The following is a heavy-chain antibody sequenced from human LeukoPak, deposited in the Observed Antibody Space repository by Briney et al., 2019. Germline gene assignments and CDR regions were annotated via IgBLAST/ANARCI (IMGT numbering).Heavy chain of an antibody. CDR3: ARYDFILISYFDL. Sequence: SETLSLTCTVSGGSISGYYWSWIRQPPGKGLEWVGYISYSGSTNYNPSLKSRVTISVDRSKNQFSLKLSSVTAADTAVYHCARYDFILISYFDLWGRGALVTVSS. J-gene: IGHJ2*01. D-gene: IGHD3-3*01. CDR2: ISYSGST. CDR1: GGSISGYY. V-gene: IGHV4-59*12.